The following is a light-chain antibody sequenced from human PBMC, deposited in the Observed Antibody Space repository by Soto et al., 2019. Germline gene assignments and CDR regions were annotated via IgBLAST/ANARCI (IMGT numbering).Light chain of an antibody. CDR1: TSDIGFSYY. CDR2: DVS. V-gene: IGLV2-14*03. J-gene: IGLJ1*01. Sequence: QSVLTQSASVSGSPGQSITISCTGTTSDIGFSYYVSWYQQHPDKAPKPIIYDVSDRPSGVSDRFSGSKSGNTASLTISGLQAEDEADYYCASLTTTNFVFGTGTKVTVL. CDR3: ASLTTTNFV.